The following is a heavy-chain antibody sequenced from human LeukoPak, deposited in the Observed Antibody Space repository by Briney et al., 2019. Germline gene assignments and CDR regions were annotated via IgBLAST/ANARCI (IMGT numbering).Heavy chain of an antibody. CDR3: AKVCTIFGVVITQYFQH. D-gene: IGHD3-3*01. CDR1: GFTFSDYY. J-gene: IGHJ1*01. CDR2: ISGSGGST. Sequence: PGGSLRLSCAASGFTFSDYYMSWVRQAPGKGLEWVSAISGSGGSTYYADSVKGRFTISRDNSKNTLYLQMNSLRAEDTAVYYCAKVCTIFGVVITQYFQHWGQGTLVTVSS. V-gene: IGHV3-23*01.